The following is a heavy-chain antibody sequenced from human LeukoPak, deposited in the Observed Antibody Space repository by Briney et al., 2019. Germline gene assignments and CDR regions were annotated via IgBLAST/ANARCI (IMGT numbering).Heavy chain of an antibody. CDR3: AKGITWIQLWLADY. Sequence: GGSLRLSCAASGFTFSSYAMSRVRQAPGKGLEWVSAISGSGGSTYYADSVRGRFTISRDNSKDTLYLQMNSLRAEDTAIYYCAKGITWIQLWLADYWGQGTLVTVSS. CDR1: GFTFSSYA. D-gene: IGHD5-18*01. J-gene: IGHJ4*02. V-gene: IGHV3-23*01. CDR2: ISGSGGST.